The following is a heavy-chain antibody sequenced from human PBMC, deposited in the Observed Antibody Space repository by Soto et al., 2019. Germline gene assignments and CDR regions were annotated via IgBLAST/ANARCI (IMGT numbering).Heavy chain of an antibody. Sequence: QVQLVQSGAEVKKPGSSVKVSCKASGGTFSSYAISWVRQAPGQGLEWMGGIIPIFGTANYAQKFQGSVTITADESTSTAYMELSSLRSEDTAVYFCTSDIVVVPAAISGHYVMDVWGQGNTVTVSS. V-gene: IGHV1-69*01. J-gene: IGHJ6*02. CDR2: IIPIFGTA. D-gene: IGHD2-2*02. CDR1: GGTFSSYA. CDR3: TSDIVVVPAAISGHYVMDV.